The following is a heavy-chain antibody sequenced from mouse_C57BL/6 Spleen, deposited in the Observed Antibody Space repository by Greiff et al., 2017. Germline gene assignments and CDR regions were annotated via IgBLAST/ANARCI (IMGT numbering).Heavy chain of an antibody. CDR3: ASGYYYGSSPHWYFDV. CDR2: IDPSDSYT. V-gene: IGHV1-69*01. D-gene: IGHD1-1*01. CDR1: GYTFTSYW. Sequence: VQLQQPGAELVMPGASVKLSCKASGYTFTSYWMHWVKQRPGQGLEWIGEIDPSDSYTNYNQKFKGKSTLTVDTSSSTAYMQLSSLTSEDSAVYYGASGYYYGSSPHWYFDVWGTGTTVTVSS. J-gene: IGHJ1*03.